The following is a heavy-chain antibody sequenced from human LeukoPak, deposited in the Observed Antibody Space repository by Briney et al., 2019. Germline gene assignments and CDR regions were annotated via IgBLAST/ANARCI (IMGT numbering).Heavy chain of an antibody. CDR3: AKEKYCSSTSCYISPLDY. D-gene: IGHD2-2*02. Sequence: GGSLRLSCAASGFTFSSYAMSWVRQAAGKGLEWVSAISGSGGSTYYADSVKGRFTISRDNSKNTLYLQMNSLRAEDTAVYYCAKEKYCSSTSCYISPLDYWGRGTLVTVSS. J-gene: IGHJ4*02. V-gene: IGHV3-23*01. CDR2: ISGSGGST. CDR1: GFTFSSYA.